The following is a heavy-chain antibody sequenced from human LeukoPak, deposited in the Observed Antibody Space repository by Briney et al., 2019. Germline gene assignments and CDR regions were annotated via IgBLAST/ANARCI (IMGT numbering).Heavy chain of an antibody. J-gene: IGHJ4*02. D-gene: IGHD5-18*01. V-gene: IGHV3-30*18. Sequence: PGGSLRLSCAASGFTFSSYGMHWVRQAPGKGLEWVAVISYDGSNKYYADSVKGRFTISRDNSKNTLYLQMNSLRAEDTAVYYCAKDTSGCSYGYVYWGQGTLVTVSS. CDR3: AKDTSGCSYGYVY. CDR2: ISYDGSNK. CDR1: GFTFSSYG.